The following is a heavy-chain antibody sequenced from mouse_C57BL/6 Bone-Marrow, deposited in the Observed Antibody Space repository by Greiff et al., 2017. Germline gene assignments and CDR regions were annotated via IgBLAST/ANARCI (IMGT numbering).Heavy chain of an antibody. J-gene: IGHJ2*01. CDR1: GYTFTDYY. CDR2: INPNNGGT. D-gene: IGHD2-14*01. CDR3: ASIGIYYDY. Sequence: VQLQQSGPELVKPGASVKISCKASGYTFTDYYMNWVKQSHGKSLEWIGDINPNNGGTSHNQKVKGKATLTVDKTSSTAYMELRSLTSEDYAVDYCASIGIYYDYWGQGTTLTVSS. V-gene: IGHV1-26*01.